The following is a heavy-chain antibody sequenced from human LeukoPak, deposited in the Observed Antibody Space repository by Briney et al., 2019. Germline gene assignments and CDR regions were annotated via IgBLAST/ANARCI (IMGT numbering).Heavy chain of an antibody. CDR1: GGSISSYY. J-gene: IGHJ4*02. D-gene: IGHD3-22*01. CDR3: ARGEGKATMNPLDY. Sequence: PSETLSLTCTVSGGSISSYYWSWIRQPPGKGLEWIGYIYYSGSTNYNPSLKSRVTISVDTSKNQFSLKLSSVTAADTAVYYCARGEGKATMNPLDYWGQGTLVTVSS. CDR2: IYYSGST. V-gene: IGHV4-59*01.